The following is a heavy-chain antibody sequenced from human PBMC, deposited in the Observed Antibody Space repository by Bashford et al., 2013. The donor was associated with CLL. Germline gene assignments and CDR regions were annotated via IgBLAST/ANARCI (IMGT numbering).Heavy chain of an antibody. J-gene: IGHJ6*02. Sequence: ASVKVSCKASGYSFISFGISWVRHAPGQGLEWLGWISAFNGNTEYAQKFQGRVTMTTDTSTSTAYMDLRSLRSDDTAVYYCARDGLYGDYFSTFRRHFYNGMDVWGPRTTVTVSS. V-gene: IGHV1-18*01. CDR2: ISAFNGNT. D-gene: IGHD4-17*01. CDR3: ARDGLYGDYFSTFRRHFYNGMDV. CDR1: GYSFISFG.